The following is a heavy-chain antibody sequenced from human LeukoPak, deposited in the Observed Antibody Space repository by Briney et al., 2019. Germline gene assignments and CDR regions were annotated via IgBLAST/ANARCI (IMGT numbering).Heavy chain of an antibody. J-gene: IGHJ3*02. CDR2: IDSGGRI. D-gene: IGHD1-26*01. V-gene: IGHV3-53*01. CDR3: ARTIVGPTYDAFDI. CDR1: GFTFSSYA. Sequence: AGGSLRLSCAASGFTFSSYAMSWVRQAPGKGLEWVSVIDSGGRIYYADTVKGRFTISRDNSKNTLYLQMNSLRAEDTAVYYCARTIVGPTYDAFDIWGQGTMVTVSS.